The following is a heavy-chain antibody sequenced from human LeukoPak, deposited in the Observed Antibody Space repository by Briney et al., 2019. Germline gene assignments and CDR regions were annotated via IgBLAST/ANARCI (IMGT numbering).Heavy chain of an antibody. CDR3: ASDRPNDY. Sequence: GGSLRLSCAASGSTFSRHSMNWVRQAPGKVLEWVSSISSSSSYIYYADSVKGRFTISRDNAKNSLYLQMNSLRAEDTAVYYCASDRPNDYWGQGTLVTVSS. J-gene: IGHJ4*02. CDR2: ISSSSSYI. V-gene: IGHV3-21*01. CDR1: GSTFSRHS.